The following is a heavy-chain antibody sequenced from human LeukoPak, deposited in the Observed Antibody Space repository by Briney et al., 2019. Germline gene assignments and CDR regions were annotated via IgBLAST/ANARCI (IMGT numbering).Heavy chain of an antibody. CDR1: EFYW. J-gene: IGHJ4*02. D-gene: IGHD2-15*01. CDR3: ARDGGLH. CDR2: IYSGGST. Sequence: GGSLRLSCAASEFYWMHWVRQAPGKGLEWVSVIYSGGSTYYADSVKGRFTISRDNSKNTLYLQMNSLRAEDTAVYYCARDGGLHWGQGTLVTVSS. V-gene: IGHV3-53*01.